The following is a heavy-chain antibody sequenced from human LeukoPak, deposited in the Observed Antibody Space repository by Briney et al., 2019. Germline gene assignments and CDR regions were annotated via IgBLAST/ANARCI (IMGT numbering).Heavy chain of an antibody. D-gene: IGHD3-9*01. CDR3: ARRTSYYDILTGYCGSMDV. V-gene: IGHV1-8*01. CDR2: MNPNSGNT. Sequence: ASVKVSCKASGYTFTSYDISWVRQATGQGLEWMGWMNPNSGNTGYAQKFQGRVTMTRNTSISTAYMELSSLRSEDTAVYYCARRTSYYDILTGYCGSMDVWGQGTTVTVSS. CDR1: GYTFTSYD. J-gene: IGHJ6*02.